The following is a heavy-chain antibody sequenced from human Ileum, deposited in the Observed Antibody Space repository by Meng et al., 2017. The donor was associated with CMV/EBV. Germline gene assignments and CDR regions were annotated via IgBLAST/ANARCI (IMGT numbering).Heavy chain of an antibody. Sequence: GGSLRLSCAASGFTFSSYSMNWVRQAPGKGLEWVSSISSSSSYIYYADSVKGRFTISRDNAKNSLYLQMNSLRAEDTAVYYCARGGLSISCYFNWGQGTLVTVSS. J-gene: IGHJ4*02. V-gene: IGHV3-21*01. D-gene: IGHD2-2*01. CDR3: ARGGLSISCYFN. CDR1: GFTFSSYS. CDR2: ISSSSSYI.